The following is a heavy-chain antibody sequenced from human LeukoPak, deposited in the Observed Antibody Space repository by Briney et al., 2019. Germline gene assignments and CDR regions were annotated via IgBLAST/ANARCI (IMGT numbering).Heavy chain of an antibody. J-gene: IGHJ4*02. CDR2: IYYTGTT. CDR1: GGSISSYY. CDR3: ARRDYYDSSGYRFDY. V-gene: IGHV4-59*08. Sequence: SETLSLTCTVSGGSISSYYWSWIRQPPGKGLEWIGYIYYTGTTNYNPSLKSRVTISVDTSKNQFSLKLSSVTAADTAVYYCARRDYYDSSGYRFDYWGQGTLVTVSS. D-gene: IGHD3-22*01.